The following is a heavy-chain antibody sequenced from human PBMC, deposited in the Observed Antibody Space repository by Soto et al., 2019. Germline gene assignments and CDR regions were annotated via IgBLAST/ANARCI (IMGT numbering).Heavy chain of an antibody. CDR1: GGSISSGGYY. CDR3: ARDGRDWFAP. Sequence: SETLSLTCTVSGGSISSGGYYWSWIRQHPGKGLEWIGYIYYSGSTYYNPSLKSRVTISVDTSKNQFSLKLSSVTAADTAVYYCARDGRDWFAPWGQGTLVTVSS. V-gene: IGHV4-31*03. CDR2: IYYSGST. J-gene: IGHJ5*02.